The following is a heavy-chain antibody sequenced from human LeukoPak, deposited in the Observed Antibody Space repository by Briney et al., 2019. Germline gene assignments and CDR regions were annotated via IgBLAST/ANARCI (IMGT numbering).Heavy chain of an antibody. CDR2: IYTSGST. Sequence: PSETLSLTCTVSGGSISSYYWRWLRQPAGKGLEWIGRIYTSGSTNYNPSLKSRVTMSVDTSKNQFSLKPSSVTAADTAVYYCARGVGDARNFHLDYWGQGTLVTVSS. D-gene: IGHD2-21*02. V-gene: IGHV4-4*07. J-gene: IGHJ4*02. CDR3: ARGVGDARNFHLDY. CDR1: GGSISSYY.